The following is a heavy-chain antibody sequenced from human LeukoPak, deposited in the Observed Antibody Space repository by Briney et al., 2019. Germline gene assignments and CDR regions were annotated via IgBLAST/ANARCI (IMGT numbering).Heavy chain of an antibody. V-gene: IGHV4-61*01. CDR2: IYYSGST. D-gene: IGHD5-18*01. CDR3: VSHPYSSYYYHMDV. Sequence: SETLSVTCTVSGGSVSSGSYYWSWIRQPPGKGLEWIGYIYYSGSTNYNPSLKSRVTISVDTSKNQFSLKVSSVSAADTGVCYCVSHPYSSYYYHMDVWGRGTTVTVSS. J-gene: IGHJ6*02. CDR1: GGSVSSGSYY.